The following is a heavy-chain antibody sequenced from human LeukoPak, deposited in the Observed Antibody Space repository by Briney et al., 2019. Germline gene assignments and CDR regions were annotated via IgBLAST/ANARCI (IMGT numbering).Heavy chain of an antibody. CDR2: ISSNGGST. V-gene: IGHV3-64*01. CDR3: ARLHYDILTGYSSNYFDY. Sequence: PGGSLRLSCAASGFTFSSYAMHWVRQAPGKGLEYVSAISSNGGSTYYANSVKGRFTISRDNSKNTLYLQMGSLRAEDMAVYYCARLHYDILTGYSSNYFDYWGQGTLVTVSS. D-gene: IGHD3-9*01. CDR1: GFTFSSYA. J-gene: IGHJ4*02.